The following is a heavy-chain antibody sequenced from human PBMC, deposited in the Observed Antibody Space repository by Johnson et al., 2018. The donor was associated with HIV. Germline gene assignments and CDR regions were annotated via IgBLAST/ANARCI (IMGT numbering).Heavy chain of an antibody. V-gene: IGHV3-66*01. J-gene: IGHJ3*02. CDR3: AREGGPPNLAFDI. CDR1: GFTVSSNY. Sequence: VQLVESGGGLVQPGGSLRLSCAASGFTVSSNYMSWVRQAPGKGLEWVSVIYSGGNTYYADSVKGRFTISRDNSKNTLYLQMNSLRAEDTAVYFCAREGGPPNLAFDIWGQGTMVTVSS. CDR2: IYSGGNT. D-gene: IGHD3-16*01.